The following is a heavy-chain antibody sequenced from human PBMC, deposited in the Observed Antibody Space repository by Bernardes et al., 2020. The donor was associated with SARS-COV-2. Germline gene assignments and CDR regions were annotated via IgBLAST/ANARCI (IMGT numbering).Heavy chain of an antibody. CDR2: INDYGTRT. J-gene: IGHJ4*02. Sequence: GSLRLSFSASGFTFTTCAMHWVRQAPGRGLEYVSGINDYGTRTHYGDSVKGRFTISRDDSKNTVSLQMSSLRVEDTAVYYCVKDRPGTYAFDYWGQGILVTVSS. CDR1: GFTFTTCA. D-gene: IGHD1-26*01. V-gene: IGHV3-64D*06. CDR3: VKDRPGTYAFDY.